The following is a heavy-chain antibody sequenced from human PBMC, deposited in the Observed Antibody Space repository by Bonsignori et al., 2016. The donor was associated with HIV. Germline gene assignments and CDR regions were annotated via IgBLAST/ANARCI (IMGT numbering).Heavy chain of an antibody. CDR1: GYTFTTCY. D-gene: IGHD6-19*01. CDR3: ARVVFGYNSAWYERNWFDP. CDR2: INPHSGGT. V-gene: IGHV1-2*02. Sequence: ASVKVSCKTSGYTFTTCYLHWVRQAPGQGLEWMGWINPHSGGTKYAQNFQGRVTMTRDTSISTAYMELSRLRSDDTAVYYCARVVFGYNSAWYERNWFDPWGQGTLVTVSS. J-gene: IGHJ5*02.